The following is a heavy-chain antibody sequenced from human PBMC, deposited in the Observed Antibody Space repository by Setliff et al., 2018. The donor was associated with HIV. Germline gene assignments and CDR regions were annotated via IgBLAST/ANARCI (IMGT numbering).Heavy chain of an antibody. CDR2: ISGSGTTT. CDR1: GITFNIYA. D-gene: IGHD2-8*02. Sequence: GGSLRLSCVASGITFNIYAMTWVRQAPGKGLEWVSSISGSGTTTYYADSVRGRFTIYKDDSKNTLFLQMNSLTAEDTAVYYCAKDGSSGYYYYYMDVWGKGTTVTVSS. CDR3: AKDGSSGYYYYYMDV. V-gene: IGHV3-23*01. J-gene: IGHJ6*03.